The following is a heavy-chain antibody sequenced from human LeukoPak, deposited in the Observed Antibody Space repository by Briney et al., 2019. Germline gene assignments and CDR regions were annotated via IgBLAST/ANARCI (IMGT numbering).Heavy chain of an antibody. D-gene: IGHD3-22*01. J-gene: IGHJ4*02. Sequence: GGSLRLSCAASGFTFSIYSMDWVRQAPGKGLEWVSSIISSGSYIYYADSVKGRFTISRDNAKNSLYLQMNSLRAEDTAVYYCAREPDYYDSSGYVDYWGQGTLVTVSS. CDR2: IISSGSYI. V-gene: IGHV3-21*01. CDR1: GFTFSIYS. CDR3: AREPDYYDSSGYVDY.